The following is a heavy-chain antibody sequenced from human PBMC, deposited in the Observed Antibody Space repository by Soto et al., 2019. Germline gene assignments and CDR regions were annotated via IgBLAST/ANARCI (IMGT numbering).Heavy chain of an antibody. CDR1: GGSISSSSYY. J-gene: IGHJ3*02. Sequence: SETLSLTCTVSGGSISSSSYYWGWIRQPPGKGLEWIGSIYYSGSTYYNPSLKSRVTISVDTSKNQFSLRLSSVTAADTAVYYCARGSSGWYGADAFDIWGQGTMVTVSS. CDR3: ARGSSGWYGADAFDI. V-gene: IGHV4-39*01. D-gene: IGHD6-19*01. CDR2: IYYSGST.